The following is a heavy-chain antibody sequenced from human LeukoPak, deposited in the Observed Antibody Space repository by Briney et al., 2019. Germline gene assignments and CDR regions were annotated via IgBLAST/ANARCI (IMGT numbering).Heavy chain of an antibody. CDR3: AVPDSSGYYFAAFDI. J-gene: IGHJ3*02. CDR2: IIPIFGTA. D-gene: IGHD3-22*01. V-gene: IGHV1-69*05. CDR1: GGTISSYA. Sequence: SVKVSCKASGGTISSYAISWVRQAPGQGLEWMGGIIPIFGTANYAQKFQGRVTITTDESTSTAYMELSSLRSEDTAVYYCAVPDSSGYYFAAFDIWGQGTMVTVSS.